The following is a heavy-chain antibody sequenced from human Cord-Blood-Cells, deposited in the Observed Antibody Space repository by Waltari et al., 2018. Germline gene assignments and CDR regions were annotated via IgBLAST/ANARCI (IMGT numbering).Heavy chain of an antibody. CDR1: GVTFISYE. CDR3: ARDGVLLWFGELFDY. V-gene: IGHV3-48*03. D-gene: IGHD3-10*01. J-gene: IGHJ4*02. Sequence: EVQLVESGGGLVQPGGSLRLSCSASGVTFISYEMYWVRQAPGKGLVWVSYISSSGSTIYYADSVKGRFTISRDNAKNSLYLQMNSLRAEDTAVYYCARDGVLLWFGELFDYWGQGTLVTVSS. CDR2: ISSSGSTI.